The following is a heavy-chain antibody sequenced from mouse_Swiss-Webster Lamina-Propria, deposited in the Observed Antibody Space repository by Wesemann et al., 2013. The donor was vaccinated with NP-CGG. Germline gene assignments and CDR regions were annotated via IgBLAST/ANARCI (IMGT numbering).Heavy chain of an antibody. CDR2: INPGSGGT. J-gene: IGHJ1*01. CDR3: ARWDYVYWYFDV. V-gene: IGHV1-54*01. Sequence: LEWIGVINPGSGGTNYNEKFKGKATLTADKSSSTAYMQLSSLTSDDSAVYFCARWDYVYWYFDVWGAGTTVTVSS. D-gene: IGHD1-1*01.